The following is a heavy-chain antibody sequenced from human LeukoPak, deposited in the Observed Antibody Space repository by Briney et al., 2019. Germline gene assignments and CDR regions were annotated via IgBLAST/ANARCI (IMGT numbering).Heavy chain of an antibody. J-gene: IGHJ3*02. D-gene: IGHD1-26*01. CDR1: GGSISNYF. V-gene: IGHV4-59*01. Sequence: SETPSLTCTVSGGSISNYFWSWIRQPPGKGLEWIAYIHYSDPTNYNPSLKSRVTISLDTSKNQFSLMLSSVTAADTAVYYCARDRRWELLHAFDIWGQGTMVTVSS. CDR2: IHYSDPT. CDR3: ARDRRWELLHAFDI.